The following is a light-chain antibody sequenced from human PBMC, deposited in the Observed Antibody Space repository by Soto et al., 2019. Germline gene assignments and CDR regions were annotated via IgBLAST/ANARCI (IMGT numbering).Light chain of an antibody. V-gene: IGKV3-20*01. CDR2: GAS. CDR1: QSVSSSSY. Sequence: EIVLTQSPGTLSLSPGERATLSCRASQSVSSSSYLAWYQQKPGQAPRLLISGASSRATGIPDRFSGSGSGTDFTLTISRLEPEDFAVYYCHQYCSSPSYTFGQVTKLEIK. CDR3: HQYCSSPSYT. J-gene: IGKJ2*01.